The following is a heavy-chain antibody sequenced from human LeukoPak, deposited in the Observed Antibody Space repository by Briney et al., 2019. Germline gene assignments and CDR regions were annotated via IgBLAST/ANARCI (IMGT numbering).Heavy chain of an antibody. J-gene: IGHJ4*02. CDR1: GFTVSSNY. CDR3: ASTNYYYDILTGYVGYYFDY. Sequence: PGGSLRLSCAASGFTVSSNYMSWVRQAPGKGLEWVSVIYSGGSTYYADSVKGRFTISRDNSKNALYLQMNSLRAEDTAVYYCASTNYYYDILTGYVGYYFDYWGQGTLVTVSS. D-gene: IGHD3-9*01. CDR2: IYSGGST. V-gene: IGHV3-53*01.